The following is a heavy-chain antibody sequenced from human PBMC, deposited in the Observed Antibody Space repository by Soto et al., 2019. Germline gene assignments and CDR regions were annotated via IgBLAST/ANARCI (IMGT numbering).Heavy chain of an antibody. Sequence: GGSLRLSCAASGFTFSIYAMHWVRHAPGKGLEWVAVISYDGSNKYYADSVKGRFTISRDNSKNTLYLQMNSLRAEDTAVYSCARGGGYSFGLAPYYFDFWGQGTLVTVSS. J-gene: IGHJ4*02. D-gene: IGHD5-18*01. CDR2: ISYDGSNK. CDR3: ARGGGYSFGLAPYYFDF. CDR1: GFTFSIYA. V-gene: IGHV3-30-3*01.